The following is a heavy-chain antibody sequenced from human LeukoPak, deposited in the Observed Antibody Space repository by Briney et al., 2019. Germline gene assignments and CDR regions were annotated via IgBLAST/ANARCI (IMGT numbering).Heavy chain of an antibody. J-gene: IGHJ6*03. CDR1: GFTFSTHW. CDR3: ARDPAYSSGYMDV. CDR2: INTDGTGT. D-gene: IGHD6-19*01. Sequence: GGSLRLSCAASGFTFSTHWMHWVRHAPGKGLVWVSRINTDGTGTSYADSVKGRFTISRDNAKNTLYLQMNSLRGEDTAVYYCARDPAYSSGYMDVWGKGTTVTVSS. V-gene: IGHV3-74*01.